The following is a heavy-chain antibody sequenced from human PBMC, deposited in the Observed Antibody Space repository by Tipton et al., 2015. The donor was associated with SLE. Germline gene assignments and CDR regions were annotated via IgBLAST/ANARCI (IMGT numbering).Heavy chain of an antibody. V-gene: IGHV4-61*02. J-gene: IGHJ4*02. CDR1: GGSITGGNYC. D-gene: IGHD5-18*01. CDR2: IYTSGST. CDR3: ASGALRTALTF. Sequence: TLSLTCTVSGGSITGGNYCWTWIRQPAGKGLEWIGRIYTSGSTKYSPSLKSRVTISTNTSRNQFSLRLSSVTAADTAFYYCASGALRTALTFWGQGTLVAVSS.